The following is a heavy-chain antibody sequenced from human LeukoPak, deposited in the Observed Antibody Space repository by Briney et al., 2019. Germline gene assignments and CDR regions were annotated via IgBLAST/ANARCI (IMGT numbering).Heavy chain of an antibody. D-gene: IGHD3-3*01. CDR1: GYTLTELS. Sequence: ASVKVSCKVSGYTLTELSMHWVRQAPGKGLEWMGGFDPEDGETIYAQKFQGRVTMTEDTSTDTAYMELSSLRSEDTAVYYCATLHYDFWSGWYYYYMDVWGKGTTVTVS. CDR3: ATLHYDFWSGWYYYYMDV. V-gene: IGHV1-24*01. J-gene: IGHJ6*03. CDR2: FDPEDGET.